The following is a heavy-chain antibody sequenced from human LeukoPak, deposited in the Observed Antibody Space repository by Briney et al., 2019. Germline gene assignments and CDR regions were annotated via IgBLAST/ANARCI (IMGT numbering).Heavy chain of an antibody. CDR3: ASPHYPPHYDILTGPLDY. V-gene: IGHV3-23*01. Sequence: PGGSLRLSCAASGFTFSSYAMSWVRQAPGKGLEWVSAISGSGGSTYYADSVKGRFTISRDNSKNTLYLQMNSLRAEDTAVYYCASPHYPPHYDILTGPLDYWGQGTLVTVSS. J-gene: IGHJ4*02. CDR1: GFTFSSYA. D-gene: IGHD3-9*01. CDR2: ISGSGGST.